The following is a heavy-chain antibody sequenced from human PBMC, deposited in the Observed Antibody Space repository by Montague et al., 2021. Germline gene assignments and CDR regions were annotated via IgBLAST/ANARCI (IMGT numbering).Heavy chain of an antibody. CDR1: GFSFSSLW. CDR2: ITSDGSDT. J-gene: IGHJ5*01. D-gene: IGHD3-16*02. V-gene: IGHV3-74*01. CDR3: VRYRPTAWFDS. Sequence: SLRLSCAASGFSFSSLWMHWVRQAPGKGLVWVSQITSDGSDTDYADSVKGRLTISRDNAKSTLYLQMNSLRDEDTAVYYCVRYRPTAWFDSWGQGTLVTVSS.